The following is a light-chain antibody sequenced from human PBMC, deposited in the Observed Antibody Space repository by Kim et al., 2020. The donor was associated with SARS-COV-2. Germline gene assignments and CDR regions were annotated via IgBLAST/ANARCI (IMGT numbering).Light chain of an antibody. Sequence: SASVGDRVTITCRASQDISSALAWYQHKPGKAPKFLIYDASSLKSGVPSRFSGSGSGTDFTLTISSLQPEDFATYYCQQFNNYPLTLGGGTKLEI. CDR1: QDISSA. J-gene: IGKJ4*01. CDR2: DAS. CDR3: QQFNNYPLT. V-gene: IGKV1D-13*01.